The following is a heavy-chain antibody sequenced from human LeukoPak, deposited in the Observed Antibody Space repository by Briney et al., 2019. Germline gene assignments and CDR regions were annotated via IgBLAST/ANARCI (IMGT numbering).Heavy chain of an antibody. D-gene: IGHD3-10*01. Sequence: SETLSLTCTVSGDSVSSGNYYLSWIRQPPGKGLDWITYMSPSGTTKYNPSLKSRVTTSVDTSRTQFSLRLSSVTAADTAVYYCARAYGSGSYPAPLNWFDPWGQGTLVTVSS. CDR1: GDSVSSGNYY. J-gene: IGHJ5*02. V-gene: IGHV4-61*01. CDR2: MSPSGTT. CDR3: ARAYGSGSYPAPLNWFDP.